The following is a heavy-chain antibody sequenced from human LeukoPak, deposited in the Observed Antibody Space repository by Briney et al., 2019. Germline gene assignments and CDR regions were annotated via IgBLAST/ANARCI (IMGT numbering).Heavy chain of an antibody. Sequence: GGSLRLSCAASGFTFSSYSMNWVRQAPGKGPEWVSSISGSGTYTYYADSVKGRFTISRDNAKNSLYLQMNSLRAEDTAVYYCARDVVGSTYPYWGQGTLVTVSS. D-gene: IGHD1-26*01. CDR3: ARDVVGSTYPY. V-gene: IGHV3-21*01. CDR2: ISGSGTYT. CDR1: GFTFSSYS. J-gene: IGHJ4*02.